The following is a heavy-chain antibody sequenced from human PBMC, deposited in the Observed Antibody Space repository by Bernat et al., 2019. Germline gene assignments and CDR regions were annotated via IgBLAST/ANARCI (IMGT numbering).Heavy chain of an antibody. J-gene: IGHJ4*02. CDR1: GFTFSNHG. CDR2: ISFDGSNK. V-gene: IGHV3-30-3*01. D-gene: IGHD2-15*01. Sequence: QVQLVESGGGVVQPGRSLRLSCAASGFTFSNHGLHWVRQAPGKGLEWVSIISFDGSNKYCAGSETGRFTISRDSSRNILYLQVNCLRPEDTAVYYCASGGNCWTTNKYYFDSRGQGGLVTVCS. CDR3: ASGGNCWTTNKYYFDS.